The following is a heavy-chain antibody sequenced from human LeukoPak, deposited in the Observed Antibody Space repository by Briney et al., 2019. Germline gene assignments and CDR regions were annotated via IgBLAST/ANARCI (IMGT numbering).Heavy chain of an antibody. Sequence: GGSLRLSCAASGFTFSSYSMNWVRQAPGKGLEWVSSISSSSSYIYYADSVKGRFTISRDNAKNSLYLQMNSLRAEDTAVYYCARSGSFCGGDCHPHAFDIWGPGTKVTVFS. D-gene: IGHD2-21*02. CDR2: ISSSSSYI. J-gene: IGHJ3*02. V-gene: IGHV3-21*01. CDR3: ARSGSFCGGDCHPHAFDI. CDR1: GFTFSSYS.